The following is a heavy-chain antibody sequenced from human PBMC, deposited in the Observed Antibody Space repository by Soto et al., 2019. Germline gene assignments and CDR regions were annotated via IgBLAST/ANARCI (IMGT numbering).Heavy chain of an antibody. CDR1: GGSIRSGGHY. D-gene: IGHD2-15*01. J-gene: IGHJ4*02. CDR2: IYYSGRT. CDR3: VVGREDVVAGQLDH. Sequence: QMQLQESGPGLVKPSQTLSLTCTVSGGSIRSGGHYWTWIRQVPGQGLEWIGYIYYSGRTYYSPYLPSRLTISVDTSQNPFSPRLTSVTAAVTAMYYCVVGREDVVAGQLDHWGQGALVTVSS. V-gene: IGHV4-31*03.